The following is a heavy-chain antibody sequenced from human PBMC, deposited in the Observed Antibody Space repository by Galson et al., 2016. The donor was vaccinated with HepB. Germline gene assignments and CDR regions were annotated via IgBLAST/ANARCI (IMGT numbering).Heavy chain of an antibody. CDR3: ATEGGAYGSTGDYYDH. J-gene: IGHJ4*02. D-gene: IGHD3-9*01. CDR1: GGTFSSYT. CDR2: IIPLSGTA. V-gene: IGHV1-69*06. Sequence: SVKVSCKASGGTFSSYTITWVRQAPGQGLKWMGGIIPLSGTAKYAKKLQGRVTITADKSATTAYMELSSLRPEDTALYYCATEGGAYGSTGDYYDHWGQGTRDTVAS.